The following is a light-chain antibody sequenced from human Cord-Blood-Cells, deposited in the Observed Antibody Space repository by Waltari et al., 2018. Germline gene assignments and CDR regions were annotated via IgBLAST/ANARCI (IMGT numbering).Light chain of an antibody. CDR1: SSDVGGYNY. Sequence: QSALTQPRSVSGYPGQSVTISCTGTSSDVGGYNYVSWYHQHPGTAPKLRIYDVSNRPSGVPDRFSGSKSGNTASLTISGLQAEDEADYYCCSYAGSYTFYVFGTGTKVTVL. J-gene: IGLJ1*01. CDR2: DVS. CDR3: CSYAGSYTFYV. V-gene: IGLV2-11*01.